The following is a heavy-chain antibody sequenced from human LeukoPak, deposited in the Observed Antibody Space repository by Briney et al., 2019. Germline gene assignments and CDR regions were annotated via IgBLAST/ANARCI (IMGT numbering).Heavy chain of an antibody. V-gene: IGHV3-23*01. D-gene: IGHD3-22*01. J-gene: IGHJ3*02. Sequence: GGSLRLSCAASGFTFSSYAMSWVRQAPGKGLEWVSAISESGVSTYYADSVKGRFTVSRDNSDNTLYLQMNSLRAEDTAVYYCAKDFGIGYYYDSSDWALDIWGQGTMVTVYS. CDR3: AKDFGIGYYYDSSDWALDI. CDR2: ISESGVST. CDR1: GFTFSSYA.